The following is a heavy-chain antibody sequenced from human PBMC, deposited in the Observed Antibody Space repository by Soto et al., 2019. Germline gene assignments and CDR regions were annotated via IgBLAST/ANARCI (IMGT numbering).Heavy chain of an antibody. V-gene: IGHV3-30*18. J-gene: IGHJ5*02. CDR2: ISYDGSNK. CDR3: AKPYCISTSGLNWFDP. CDR1: GFTFSSYG. D-gene: IGHD2-2*01. Sequence: GGSLRLSCAASGFTFSSYGMHWVRQAPGKGLEWVAVISYDGSNKYYADSVKGRFTISRDNSKNTLYLQMNSLRAEDTAVYYCAKPYCISTSGLNWFDPWGQGT.